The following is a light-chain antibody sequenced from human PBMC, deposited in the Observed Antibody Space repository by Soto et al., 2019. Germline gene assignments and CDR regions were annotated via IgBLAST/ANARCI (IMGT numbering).Light chain of an antibody. CDR1: QSVSSSF. J-gene: IGKJ1*01. CDR3: HQYGSSPAT. Sequence: EIVLTQSPGTLSLSPGERATLSCRASQSVSSSFLAWYQQKPGQAPRLLIYGASSRATGIPDRFSGSGSRTDFTLTISRLEPEDFAVYYCHQYGSSPATFGQGTKVDIK. CDR2: GAS. V-gene: IGKV3-20*01.